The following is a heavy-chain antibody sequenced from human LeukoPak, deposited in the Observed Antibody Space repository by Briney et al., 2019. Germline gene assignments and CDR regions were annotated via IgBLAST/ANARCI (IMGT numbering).Heavy chain of an antibody. CDR3: ARVKGQSAAGNDY. V-gene: IGHV4-39*07. J-gene: IGHJ4*02. D-gene: IGHD6-13*01. CDR1: GGSISSSSYY. CDR2: IYYSGST. Sequence: SETLSLTCTVSGGSISSSSYYWGWIRQPPGKGLEWIGSIYYSGSTYYNPSLKSRVTISVDTSENQFSLKLSSVTAADTAVYYCARVKGQSAAGNDYWGQGTLVTVSS.